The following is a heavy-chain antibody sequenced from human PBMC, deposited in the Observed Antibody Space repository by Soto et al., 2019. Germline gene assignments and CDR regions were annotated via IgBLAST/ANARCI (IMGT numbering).Heavy chain of an antibody. CDR2: MNPNSGNT. Sequence: QVQLVQSGAEVKKPGASVKVSCKASGYTFTSYDINWVRQATGQGLEWMGWMNPNSGNTGYAQKFQGRVTMTRNTSISTAYMELSSLRSEDTAVYYCASRVDLGHYYYYGMDVWGQGTTVTVSS. J-gene: IGHJ6*02. V-gene: IGHV1-8*01. CDR1: GYTFTSYD. D-gene: IGHD3-16*01. CDR3: ASRVDLGHYYYYGMDV.